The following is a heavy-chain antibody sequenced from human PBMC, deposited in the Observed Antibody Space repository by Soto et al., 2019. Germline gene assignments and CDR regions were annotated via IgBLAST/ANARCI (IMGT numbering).Heavy chain of an antibody. V-gene: IGHV3-74*01. Sequence: DVQLVESGGGVVQPGGSLRLSCAASGLSFNLYWMHGVRQVPGKGLVWLARINSDGSHTIYVDSVKGPITIARDNAKNTVFLQMDSLRDEDTGVYYCAGGMAGLDVWGQGTTVTVSS. CDR3: AGGMAGLDV. CDR1: GLSFNLYW. CDR2: INSDGSHT. J-gene: IGHJ6*02.